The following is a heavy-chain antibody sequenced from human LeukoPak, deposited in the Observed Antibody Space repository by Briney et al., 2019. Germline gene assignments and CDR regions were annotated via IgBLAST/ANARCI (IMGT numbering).Heavy chain of an antibody. J-gene: IGHJ4*02. CDR3: ARSGAVKGDY. V-gene: IGHV3-74*01. D-gene: IGHD4-17*01. CDR2: INSDGSST. Sequence: GGSLRLSCPASGFTFSSYWMHWVRQAPGNGRVWVSRINSDGSSTSYADSVKGRFTISRDNSKNPLYLQMNSLRAEDTAVYYCARSGAVKGDYWGQGTLVTVSS. CDR1: GFTFSSYW.